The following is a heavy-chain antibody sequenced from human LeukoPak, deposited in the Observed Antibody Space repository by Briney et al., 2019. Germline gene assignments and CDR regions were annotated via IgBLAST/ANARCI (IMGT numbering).Heavy chain of an antibody. V-gene: IGHV3-66*01. J-gene: IGHJ4*02. CDR1: GFTVSSNY. CDR3: ARDYEGNCDY. D-gene: IGHD3-16*01. CDR2: IYSGGST. Sequence: PGGSLRLSCAASGFTVSSNYMSWVRQAPGKGLEWVSVIYSGGSTYYADSVKGRFTISRDNSKNTLYLQMNSLRAEDTAVYHCARDYEGNCDYWGQGTLVTVSS.